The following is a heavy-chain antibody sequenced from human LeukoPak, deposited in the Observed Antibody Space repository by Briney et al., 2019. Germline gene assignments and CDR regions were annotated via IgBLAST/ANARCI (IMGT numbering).Heavy chain of an antibody. Sequence: GGSLRLSCAASGFSFSDYSMNWVRQAPGMGLAWLSIINRVSTVIYYADSVKGRFTISRDNAKNSLYLQMNSLRDEDTAVYYCASYTTVTYHFDYWGQGTLVTVSS. V-gene: IGHV3-21*01. CDR1: GFSFSDYS. J-gene: IGHJ4*02. CDR3: ASYTTVTYHFDY. D-gene: IGHD4-17*01. CDR2: INRVSTVI.